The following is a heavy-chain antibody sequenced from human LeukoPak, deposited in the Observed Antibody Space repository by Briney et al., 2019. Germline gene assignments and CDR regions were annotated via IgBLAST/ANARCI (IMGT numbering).Heavy chain of an antibody. CDR2: ICHSGST. CDR3: ARSYSYGLSFDY. Sequence: EPSETLSLTCAVSGYPISSGYYWGWIRQPPGKGLEWIGSICHSGSTYYNPSLKSRVTISVDTSKNQFSLKLSSVTAADTAVYYCARSYSYGLSFDYWGQGTLVTVSS. D-gene: IGHD5-18*01. J-gene: IGHJ4*02. CDR1: GYPISSGYY. V-gene: IGHV4-38-2*01.